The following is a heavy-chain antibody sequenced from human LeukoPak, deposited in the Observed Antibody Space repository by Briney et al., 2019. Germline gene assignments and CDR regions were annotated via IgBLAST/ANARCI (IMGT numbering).Heavy chain of an antibody. J-gene: IGHJ6*03. CDR1: GFMFDDYV. CDR3: AKGGAYNWNYGYYYMDV. V-gene: IGHV3-43D*03. D-gene: IGHD1-20*01. Sequence: PGGSLRLSCAASGFMFDDYVMHWVRQAPGKGLEWVSLISWDGGKAYYADSVKGRFTISRDNRKNSLYMEMNSLTAEDTALYYCAKGGAYNWNYGYYYMDVWGKGTTVTVTS. CDR2: ISWDGGKA.